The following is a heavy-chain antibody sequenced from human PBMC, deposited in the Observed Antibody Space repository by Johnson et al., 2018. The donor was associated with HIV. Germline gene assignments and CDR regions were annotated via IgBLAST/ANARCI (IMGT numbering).Heavy chain of an antibody. Sequence: VQLVESGGGLVQPGGSLRLSCAASGFTVSSNYMSWVRQAPGKGLECVSVIYSGGTTYYADSVKGRFTISRDNSNNTLYLQMNSLRAEDTAVYYCARDRNYYDSSAQGAFDIWGQGTMVTVSS. D-gene: IGHD3-22*01. CDR2: IYSGGTT. J-gene: IGHJ3*02. CDR3: ARDRNYYDSSAQGAFDI. CDR1: GFTVSSNY. V-gene: IGHV3-53*01.